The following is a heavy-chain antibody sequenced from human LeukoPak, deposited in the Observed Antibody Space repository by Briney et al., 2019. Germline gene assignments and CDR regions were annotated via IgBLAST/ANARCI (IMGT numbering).Heavy chain of an antibody. D-gene: IGHD1-26*01. V-gene: IGHV4-39*01. CDR3: ARHGDSKEWELLSRYDY. J-gene: IGHJ4*02. Sequence: PSETLSLTCTVSGGSISSSSYYWGWIRQPPGKGLEWIGSIYYSGSTYYNPSLKSRVTISVDTSKNQFSLKLSSVTAADTAVYDCARHGDSKEWELLSRYDYWGQGTLVTVSS. CDR1: GGSISSSSYY. CDR2: IYYSGST.